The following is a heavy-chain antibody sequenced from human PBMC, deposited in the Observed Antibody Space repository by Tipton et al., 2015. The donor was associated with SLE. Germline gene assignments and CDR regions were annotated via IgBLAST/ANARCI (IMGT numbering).Heavy chain of an antibody. J-gene: IGHJ4*02. CDR2: ISYSGST. D-gene: IGHD2-8*02. Sequence: TLSLTCTVSGGSISSGGYYWSWIRQYPGKGLEWIGYISYSGSTNYNSSLKSRLTISVDTSKNQFSLKLSSVTAADTAVYYCARDVGGYNTGWFPYYFDYWGQVTLVTVSS. CDR1: GGSISSGGYY. CDR3: ARDVGGYNTGWFPYYFDY. V-gene: IGHV4-31*03.